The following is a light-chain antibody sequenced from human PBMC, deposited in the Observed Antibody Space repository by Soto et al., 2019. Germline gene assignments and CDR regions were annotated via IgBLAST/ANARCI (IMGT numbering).Light chain of an antibody. CDR3: AAWDGSLDVVL. CDR1: SSNIGTNT. J-gene: IGLJ2*01. V-gene: IGLV1-44*01. Sequence: SALTQPPSASGTPGQRVTISCSGSSSNIGTNTVNWYQQFPESAPQLLLYSTNQRPSGVPGRFSDSKSGTSASLAISGLQSEDEADYYCAAWDGSLDVVLFGGGTKVTVL. CDR2: STN.